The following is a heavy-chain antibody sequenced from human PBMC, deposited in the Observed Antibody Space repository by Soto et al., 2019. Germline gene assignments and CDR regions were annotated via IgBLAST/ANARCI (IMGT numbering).Heavy chain of an antibody. D-gene: IGHD2-2*01. V-gene: IGHV5-51*01. Sequence: GESLKISCKGSGYSFTSYWIGWVRQMPGKGLEWMGIIYPGDSDTRYSPSFQGQVTISADKSISTAYLQWSSLKASDTAMYYCARHYCRSPRWYPVYYYYYGMDVWGQGTTVTVSS. CDR2: IYPGDSDT. CDR1: GYSFTSYW. J-gene: IGHJ6*02. CDR3: ARHYCRSPRWYPVYYYYYGMDV.